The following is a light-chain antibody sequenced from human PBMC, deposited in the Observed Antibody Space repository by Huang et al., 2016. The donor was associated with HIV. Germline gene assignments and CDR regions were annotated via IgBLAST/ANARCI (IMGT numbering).Light chain of an antibody. CDR3: QQYNNWLLS. CDR2: GSS. J-gene: IGKJ4*01. CDR1: RSVSSN. Sequence: IVMTQSPATLSVSPGERVTVSCRANRSVSSNLAWYHQRPGQAPMLLIYGSSTRAPGIPARFSGSGSGTDFSLTISSLQSEDFALYYCQQYNNWLLSFGGGTRVDI. V-gene: IGKV3-15*01.